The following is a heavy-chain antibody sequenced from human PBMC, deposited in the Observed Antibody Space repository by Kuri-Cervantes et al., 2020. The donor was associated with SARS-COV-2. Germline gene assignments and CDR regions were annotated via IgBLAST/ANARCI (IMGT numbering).Heavy chain of an antibody. CDR3: AREGGVGATDY. D-gene: IGHD1-26*01. J-gene: IGHJ4*02. Sequence: GSLRLSCTVSGGSVSSGSYYWSWIRQPPGKGLEWIGSIYHSGSTYYNPSLKSRVTISVDTSKNQFSLKLSSVTAADTAVYYCAREGGVGATDYWGQGTLVTVSS. V-gene: IGHV4-39*07. CDR1: GGSVSSGSYY. CDR2: IYHSGST.